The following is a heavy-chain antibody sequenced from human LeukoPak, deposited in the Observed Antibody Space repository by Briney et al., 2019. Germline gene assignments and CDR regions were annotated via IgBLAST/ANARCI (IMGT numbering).Heavy chain of an antibody. Sequence: GGSLRLSCAASGFTFSSYWMHWVRQAPGKGLVWVSRINIDGSSTSYADSVKGRFTISRDNAKNTLYLQMNSLRAEDTAVYYCARGGNSPNDYWGQGTLVTVSS. CDR2: INIDGSST. D-gene: IGHD4-23*01. J-gene: IGHJ4*02. CDR3: ARGGNSPNDY. V-gene: IGHV3-74*01. CDR1: GFTFSSYW.